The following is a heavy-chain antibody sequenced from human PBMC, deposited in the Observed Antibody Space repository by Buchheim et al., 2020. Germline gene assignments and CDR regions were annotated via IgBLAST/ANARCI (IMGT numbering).Heavy chain of an antibody. CDR3: TRDFIDGSGWWGLDN. V-gene: IGHV3-48*02. CDR1: GFTFSTYG. Sequence: EVQLVESGGGLVQRGGSLRLSCAASGFTFSTYGMNWVRQAPGKGLEWISYITTYNKISYADSLKGRFTISRYNALSSLFLPMNSLRDDDTAVYYCTRDFIDGSGWWGLDNWGQGTL. CDR2: ITTYNKI. J-gene: IGHJ4*02. D-gene: IGHD6-19*01.